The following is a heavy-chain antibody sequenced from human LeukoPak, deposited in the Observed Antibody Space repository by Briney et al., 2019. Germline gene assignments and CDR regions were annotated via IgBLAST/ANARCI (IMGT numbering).Heavy chain of an antibody. CDR3: ASRPDQHLLYYFDY. Sequence: EASVKVSCKASGYTFTGYYMHWVRQAPGQGLEWMGWINPNSGGTKYAQKFQGRVTMTSDASISTAYMELSSLRSDDTAVYYCASRPDQHLLYYFDYWGQGAWSPSPQ. CDR2: INPNSGGT. CDR1: GYTFTGYY. J-gene: IGHJ4*02. D-gene: IGHD2-15*01. V-gene: IGHV1-2*02.